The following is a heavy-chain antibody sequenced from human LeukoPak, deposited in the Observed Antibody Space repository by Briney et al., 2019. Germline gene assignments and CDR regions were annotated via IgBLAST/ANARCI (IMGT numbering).Heavy chain of an antibody. CDR3: ARFALKTPPTD. V-gene: IGHV3-21*01. CDR1: GFIFDEYT. CDR2: ISSSSSYI. Sequence: GGSLRLSCAASGFIFDEYTMHWVRQGPGKGLEWVSSISSSSSYIYYADSVKGRFTISRDNAKNSLYLQMNSLRAEDTAVYYCARFALKTPPTDWGQGTLVTVSS. J-gene: IGHJ4*02.